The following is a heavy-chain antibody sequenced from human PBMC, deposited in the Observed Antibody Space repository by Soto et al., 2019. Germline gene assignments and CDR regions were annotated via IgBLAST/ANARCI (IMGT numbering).Heavy chain of an antibody. Sequence: EVQLVESGGGLVQPGGSLRLSCAASGFNISSYSMNWVRQAPGKGLEWVSHISSSSNNIYYADSVKGRFTISRDNAKNSLYLQMSSLGDEDTAAYYCARDLRREVTTFLNYWGQGNLVTVSP. CDR3: ARDLRREVTTFLNY. CDR1: GFNISSYS. D-gene: IGHD2-21*02. J-gene: IGHJ4*02. CDR2: ISSSSNNI. V-gene: IGHV3-48*02.